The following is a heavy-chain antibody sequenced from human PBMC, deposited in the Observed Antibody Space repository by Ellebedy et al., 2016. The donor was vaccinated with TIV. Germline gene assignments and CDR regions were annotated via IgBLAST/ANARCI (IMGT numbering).Heavy chain of an antibody. D-gene: IGHD5-18*01. CDR3: TTVYRYNYDSV. CDR2: IKSKTDGGAA. J-gene: IGHJ4*02. Sequence: GGSLRLSFAASGFTFSNAWMNWVRQATGKGLEWVGRIKSKTDGGAADYAAPVKGRFTISRDDSKNTLYLQMNSLKTEDTAVYFCTTVYRYNYDSVWGQGTLVTVSS. V-gene: IGHV3-15*01. CDR1: GFTFSNAW.